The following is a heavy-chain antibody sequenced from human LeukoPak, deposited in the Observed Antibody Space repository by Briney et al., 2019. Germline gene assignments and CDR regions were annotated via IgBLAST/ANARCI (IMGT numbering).Heavy chain of an antibody. V-gene: IGHV4-61*02. Sequence: PSETLSLTCTVSGGSISSGSYYWSWIRQPAGKGLQWVGRIYTSGSTNYNPSLKTRVTISVDTSKNQFSLKLSSVTAADTAVYYCARAYRHLDYWGQGTLVTVSS. CDR2: IYTSGST. D-gene: IGHD1-14*01. J-gene: IGHJ4*02. CDR3: ARAYRHLDY. CDR1: GGSISSGSYY.